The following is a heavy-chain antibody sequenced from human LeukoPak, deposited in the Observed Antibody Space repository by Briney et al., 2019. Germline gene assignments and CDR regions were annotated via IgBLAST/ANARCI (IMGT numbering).Heavy chain of an antibody. CDR3: ARDRTYYDILTGYSYNWFDP. D-gene: IGHD3-9*01. CDR2: IYSGGTT. Sequence: GGSLRLSCAASGFSVSSNYMSWVRQAPGKGLEWVSIIYSGGTTYYADSVKGRFTVSRDNSKNTLYLQMNSLRAEDTAVYYCARDRTYYDILTGYSYNWFDPWGQGTLVTVSS. CDR1: GFSVSSNY. V-gene: IGHV3-53*01. J-gene: IGHJ5*02.